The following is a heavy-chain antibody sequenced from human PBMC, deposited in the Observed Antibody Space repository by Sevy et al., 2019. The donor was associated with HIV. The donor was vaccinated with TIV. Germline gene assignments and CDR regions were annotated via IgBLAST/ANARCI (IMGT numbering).Heavy chain of an antibody. J-gene: IGHJ4*02. CDR2: VYHSGST. V-gene: IGHV4-38-2*02. Sequence: SETLSLICTVSGYSFGSIYYWGWIRQPPGKGLEWIGSVYHSGSTYYNPSLKSRVTISVDTSKNRFSLKVTSVTAADTAVYYCARDLGLGMQFDYWGQGTLVTVSS. D-gene: IGHD3-9*01. CDR3: ARDLGLGMQFDY. CDR1: GYSFGSIYY.